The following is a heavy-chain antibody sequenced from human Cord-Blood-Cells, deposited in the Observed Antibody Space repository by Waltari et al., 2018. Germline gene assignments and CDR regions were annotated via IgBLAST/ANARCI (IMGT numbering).Heavy chain of an antibody. CDR2: IIPILGTA. CDR3: ARGSYSQYWDFDL. D-gene: IGHD3-10*01. V-gene: IGHV1-69*06. CDR1: GGTFSSYA. Sequence: QVQLVQSGAEVKKPGSSVKVSCKDSGGTFSSYASSWVRQAPGQGLEWMGGIIPILGTANYAQKFQGRVTITSDKSTSTAYMEVSSLRSEDTAVYYCARGSYSQYWDFDLWGRGTLVTVSS. J-gene: IGHJ2*01.